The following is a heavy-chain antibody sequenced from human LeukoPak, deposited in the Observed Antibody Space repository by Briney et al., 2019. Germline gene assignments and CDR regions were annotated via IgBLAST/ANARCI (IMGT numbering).Heavy chain of an antibody. CDR1: GFTFSDYY. D-gene: IGHD6-13*01. CDR3: ARGGSGYHFDY. J-gene: IGHJ4*02. Sequence: GGSLRLSCAASGFTFSDYYMSWIRQAGGGGLGWVSYISSSGSTIYYADSVKARFTISRDNAKNSLYLQMNSPRAEDTAVYYCARGGSGYHFDYWGQGTLVTVSS. V-gene: IGHV3-11*01. CDR2: ISSSGSTI.